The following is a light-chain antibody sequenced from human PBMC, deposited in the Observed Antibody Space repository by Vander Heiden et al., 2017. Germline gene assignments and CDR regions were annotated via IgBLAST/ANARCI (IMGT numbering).Light chain of an antibody. CDR3: QQYYKWPRT. V-gene: IGKV3-15*01. CDR1: QSISNY. J-gene: IGKJ4*01. Sequence: EIVMPQSPATLSVSPGERATLSCRASQSISNYLAWYQKRPGQAPRLLIYGASTRATDIAARFSGSESGTEFTLTISSLQSEDFAMYYCQQYYKWPRTFGGGTKVEI. CDR2: GAS.